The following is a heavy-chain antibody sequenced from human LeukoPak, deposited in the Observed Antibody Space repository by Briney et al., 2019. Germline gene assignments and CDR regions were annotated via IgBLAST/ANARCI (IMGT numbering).Heavy chain of an antibody. D-gene: IGHD6-19*01. J-gene: IGHJ4*02. Sequence: PGGSLRLSCAASGFTFSSYAMHWVRQAPGKGLEWVAVISYDGSNKYYADSVKGRFTISRDNSKNTLYLQMNSLRAEDTAVYYCARDKIAVAGKEFDYWGQGTVVTVSS. CDR3: ARDKIAVAGKEFDY. CDR1: GFTFSSYA. CDR2: ISYDGSNK. V-gene: IGHV3-30*04.